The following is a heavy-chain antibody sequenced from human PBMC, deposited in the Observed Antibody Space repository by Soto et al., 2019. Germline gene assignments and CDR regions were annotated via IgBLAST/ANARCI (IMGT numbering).Heavy chain of an antibody. Sequence: PGGSLRLSCAASGFTLSSYAMNWVRQAPGKGLEWVSVISGSGGSTYYADSVKGRFTISRDNYKNTLYLQMNSLRAEDTAVYYCAKFITMIVVVIGDAFDIWGQGTMVTVSS. D-gene: IGHD3-22*01. CDR2: ISGSGGST. CDR1: GFTLSSYA. V-gene: IGHV3-23*01. J-gene: IGHJ3*02. CDR3: AKFITMIVVVIGDAFDI.